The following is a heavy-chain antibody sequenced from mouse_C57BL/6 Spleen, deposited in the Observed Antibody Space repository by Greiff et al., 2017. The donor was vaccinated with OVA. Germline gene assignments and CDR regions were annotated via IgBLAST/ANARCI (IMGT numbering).Heavy chain of an antibody. V-gene: IGHV3-6*01. D-gene: IGHD1-1*01. J-gene: IGHJ3*01. Sequence: EVKLQESGPGLVKPSQSLSLTCSVTGYSITSGYYWNWIRQFPGNKLEWMGYISYDGSNNYNPSLKNRISITRDTSKNQFFLKLNSVTTEDTATYYGARDGITTVRGFAYWGQGTLVTVSA. CDR2: ISYDGSN. CDR3: ARDGITTVRGFAY. CDR1: GYSITSGYY.